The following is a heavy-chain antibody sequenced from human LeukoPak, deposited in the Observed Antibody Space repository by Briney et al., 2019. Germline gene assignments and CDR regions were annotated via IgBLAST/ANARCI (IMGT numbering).Heavy chain of an antibody. CDR2: INHSGST. CDR3: ARLGDIVVVPAAPFDY. V-gene: IGHV4-34*01. J-gene: IGHJ4*02. CDR1: GGSFSGYY. Sequence: SETLSLTCAVYGGSFSGYYWSWIRQPPGKGLEWIGEINHSGSTNYNQSLKSRVTISVDTSKNQFSLKLSSVTAADTAVYYCARLGDIVVVPAAPFDYWGQGTLVTVSS. D-gene: IGHD2-2*01.